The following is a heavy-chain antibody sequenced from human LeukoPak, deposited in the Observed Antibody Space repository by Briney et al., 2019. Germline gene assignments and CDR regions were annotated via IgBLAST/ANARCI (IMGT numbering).Heavy chain of an antibody. CDR2: FDPEDGET. D-gene: IGHD6-19*01. J-gene: IGHJ4*02. CDR1: GYTLTELS. V-gene: IGHV1-24*01. Sequence: GASVKVSCKVSGYTLTELSMHWVRQAPGKGLEWMGGFDPEDGETIYAQKFQGRVTMTEDTSTDTACMELSSLRSEDTAVYYCATRYSSGARGSFDYWGQGTLVTVSS. CDR3: ATRYSSGARGSFDY.